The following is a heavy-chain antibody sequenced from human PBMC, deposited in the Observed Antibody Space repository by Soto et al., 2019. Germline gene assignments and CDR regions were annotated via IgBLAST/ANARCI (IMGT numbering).Heavy chain of an antibody. Sequence: PGGSLRLSCAASGFTFSSYGMHWVRQAPGKGLEWVAVISYDGSNKYYADSVKGRFTISRDNSKNTLYLQMNSLRAEDTAVYYCAKTLALYDSSGYYGYWGQGTLVTVSS. CDR3: AKTLALYDSSGYYGY. J-gene: IGHJ4*02. V-gene: IGHV3-30*18. CDR1: GFTFSSYG. D-gene: IGHD3-22*01. CDR2: ISYDGSNK.